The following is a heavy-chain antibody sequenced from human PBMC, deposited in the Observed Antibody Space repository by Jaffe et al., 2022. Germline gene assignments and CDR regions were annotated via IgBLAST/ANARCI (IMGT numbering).Heavy chain of an antibody. V-gene: IGHV3-48*01. J-gene: IGHJ4*02. D-gene: IGHD5-12*01. Sequence: EVQLVESGGGLVQPGGSLRLSCAASGFTFSSYSMNWVRQAPGKGLEWVSYISSSSSTIYYADSVKGRFTISRDNAKNSLYLQMNSLRAEDTAVYYCARDSIVATGGFDYWGQGTLVTVSS. CDR3: ARDSIVATGGFDY. CDR2: ISSSSSTI. CDR1: GFTFSSYS.